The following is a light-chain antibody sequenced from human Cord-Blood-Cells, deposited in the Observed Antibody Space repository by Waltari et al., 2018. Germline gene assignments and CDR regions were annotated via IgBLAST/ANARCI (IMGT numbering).Light chain of an antibody. CDR1: SSDVGGYHY. J-gene: IGLJ2*01. CDR2: DVS. CDR3: SSYTSSSTVV. V-gene: IGLV2-14*01. Sequence: QSALTQPASVSGSPGQSITISCTGTSSDVGGYHYFSWYQQPPGKAPKLMIYDVSNRPSGVSNRFSGSKSGNTASLTISGLQAEDEADYYCSSYTSSSTVVFGGGTKLTVL.